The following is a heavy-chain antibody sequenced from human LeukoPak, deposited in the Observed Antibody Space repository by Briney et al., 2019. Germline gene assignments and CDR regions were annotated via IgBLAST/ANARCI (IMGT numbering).Heavy chain of an antibody. CDR2: IYTSGST. CDR1: GGSISSYY. V-gene: IGHV4-4*07. D-gene: IGHD6-13*01. Sequence: SETLSLTCTVSGGSISSYYWSWIRQPAGKGLEWIGRIYTSGSTNYNPSLKSRVTMSVDTSKNQFSLKLSSVTAADTAVYYCARQGYSSSWDTPLLDYWGQGTLVTVSS. CDR3: ARQGYSSSWDTPLLDY. J-gene: IGHJ4*02.